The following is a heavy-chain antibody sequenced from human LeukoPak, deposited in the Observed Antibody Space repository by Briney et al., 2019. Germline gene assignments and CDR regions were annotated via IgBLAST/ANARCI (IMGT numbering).Heavy chain of an antibody. CDR1: GYSFSIYW. Sequence: GESLKISCETSGYSFSIYWIAWVRQMPGEGLEWMGIIYPADSHTRYRPSFQGPVTFSVDKSISTAYLQWSSLKASDTAMYYCASSDYWGQGTLVTVSS. J-gene: IGHJ4*02. CDR2: IYPADSHT. V-gene: IGHV5-51*01. CDR3: ASSDY.